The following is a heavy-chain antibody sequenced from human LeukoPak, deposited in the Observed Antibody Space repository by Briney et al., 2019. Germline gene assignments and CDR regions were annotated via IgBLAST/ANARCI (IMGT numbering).Heavy chain of an antibody. Sequence: SQTLSLTCAVSGGSISSGGYSWSWIRQPPGKGLEWIGYIYYSGSTYYNPSLKSRVTISVDTSKNQFSLKLSSVTAADTAVYYCARVNMVRGVGDAFDIWGQGTMVTVSS. J-gene: IGHJ3*02. CDR2: IYYSGST. V-gene: IGHV4-30-4*07. D-gene: IGHD3-10*01. CDR3: ARVNMVRGVGDAFDI. CDR1: GGSISSGGYS.